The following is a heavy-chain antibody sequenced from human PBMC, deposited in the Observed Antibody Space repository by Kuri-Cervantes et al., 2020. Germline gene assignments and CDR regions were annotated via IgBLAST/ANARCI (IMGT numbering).Heavy chain of an antibody. D-gene: IGHD3-3*01. V-gene: IGHV4-34*01. CDR3: ARLTTYNWFDP. J-gene: IGHJ5*02. Sequence: SETLSLTCAVYGGSFSDYYWSWIRQPPGKGLEWIGAINHSGNTNYNPSLKSRVIISADTSKNQFSLKLTSVTAADTAVYYCARLTTYNWFDPWGQGTLVTVSS. CDR2: INHSGNT. CDR1: GGSFSDYY.